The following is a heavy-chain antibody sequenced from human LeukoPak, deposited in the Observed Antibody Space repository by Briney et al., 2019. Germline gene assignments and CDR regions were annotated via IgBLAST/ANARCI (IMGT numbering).Heavy chain of an antibody. CDR1: GFTFSNYW. D-gene: IGHD3-10*01. V-gene: IGHV3-7*01. J-gene: IGHJ4*02. CDR3: ARIPSSGSDINDY. CDR2: INQDGSEK. Sequence: GGSLRLSCAASGFTFSNYWMSWVRQAPGKGLEWVANINQDGSEKYYVDSLEGRFTISRDNAKNSLYLQMNGLRAEDTAVYYCARIPSSGSDINDYWAREPWSPSPQ.